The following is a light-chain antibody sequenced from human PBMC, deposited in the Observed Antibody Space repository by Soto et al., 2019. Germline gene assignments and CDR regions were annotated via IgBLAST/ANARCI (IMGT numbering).Light chain of an antibody. CDR1: QSVSSN. CDR3: QQYNNWPVT. CDR2: GAS. V-gene: IGKV3-15*01. Sequence: EIVMTQSPATLSVSPGERATLSCRASQSVSSNLAWYQQKPGQAPRLLIYGASTRATGIPGRFSGSGSGTEFTLTISSLQSEDFALYYCQQYNNWPVTFGPGTTVDIK. J-gene: IGKJ3*01.